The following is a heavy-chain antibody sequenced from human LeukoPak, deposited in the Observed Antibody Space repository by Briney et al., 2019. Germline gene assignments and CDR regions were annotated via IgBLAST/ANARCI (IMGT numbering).Heavy chain of an antibody. D-gene: IGHD3-22*01. CDR1: GYTFTGYY. V-gene: IGHV1-2*02. J-gene: IGHJ3*02. CDR3: ARESRKNTMIVVVITTAAFDI. CDR2: INPNSGGT. Sequence: ASVKVSCKASGYTFTGYYIHWVRQAPGQGLEWMGWINPNSGGTNYAQKFQGRVTMTRDTSISTVYMELSRLRSDDTAVYYCARESRKNTMIVVVITTAAFDIWGQGTMVTVSS.